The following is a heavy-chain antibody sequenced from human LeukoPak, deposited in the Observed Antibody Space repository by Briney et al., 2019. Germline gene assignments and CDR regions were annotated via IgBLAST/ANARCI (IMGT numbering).Heavy chain of an antibody. CDR3: ARRGLSGSSGYYYDY. J-gene: IGHJ4*02. D-gene: IGHD3-22*01. CDR2: IYTSGST. CDR1: GGSISSYY. Sequence: SEALSLTCTVSGGSISSYYWSWIRQPAGKGLEWIGRIYTSGSTNYNPSLKSRVTISVDTSKNQFSLKLSSVTAADTAVYYCARRGLSGSSGYYYDYWGQGTLVTVSS. V-gene: IGHV4-4*07.